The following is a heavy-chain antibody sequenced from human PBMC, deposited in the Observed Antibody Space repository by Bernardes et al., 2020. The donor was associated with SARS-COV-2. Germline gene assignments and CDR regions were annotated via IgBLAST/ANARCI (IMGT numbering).Heavy chain of an antibody. CDR2: ISSSSSYI. J-gene: IGHJ4*02. Sequence: GGSLRLSCAASGFTFSSYSMNWVRQAPGKGLEWVSSISSSSSYIYYADSVKGRFTISRDNAKNSLYLQMNSLRAEDTAVYYCARDPRRYGSGYVEFDYWGQGTLVTVSS. V-gene: IGHV3-21*01. D-gene: IGHD3-10*01. CDR1: GFTFSSYS. CDR3: ARDPRRYGSGYVEFDY.